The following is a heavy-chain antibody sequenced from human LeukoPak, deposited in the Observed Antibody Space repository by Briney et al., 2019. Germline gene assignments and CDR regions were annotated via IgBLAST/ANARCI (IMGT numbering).Heavy chain of an antibody. CDR2: ISGGGGNT. D-gene: IGHD3-16*01. CDR1: GFTFSNYA. CDR3: TKDHLDWGSSFDY. J-gene: IGHJ4*02. Sequence: PGGSLRLSCAASGFTFSNYAMGWVRQAPGKGLEWVSAISGGGGNTHYADSVKGRFTISRDNSKDTLYLQMNSLRVEDTAVYYCTKDHLDWGSSFDYWGQGTLVTVSS. V-gene: IGHV3-23*01.